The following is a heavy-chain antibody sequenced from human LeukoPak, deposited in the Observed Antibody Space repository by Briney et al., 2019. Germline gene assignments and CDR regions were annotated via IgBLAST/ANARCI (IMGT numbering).Heavy chain of an antibody. D-gene: IGHD2-15*01. CDR3: ARDQGYCSGGSCYPYYYYGMDV. J-gene: IGHJ6*04. CDR2: IKQDGSEK. CDR1: GLTFSRYW. V-gene: IGHV3-7*03. Sequence: GGSLRLSCAASGLTFSRYWLTWVRQAPGKGLEWVANIKQDGSEKYYVDSVKGRFTISRDNAKNSLYLQMNSLRAEDTAVYYCARDQGYCSGGSCYPYYYYGMDVWGKGTTVTVSS.